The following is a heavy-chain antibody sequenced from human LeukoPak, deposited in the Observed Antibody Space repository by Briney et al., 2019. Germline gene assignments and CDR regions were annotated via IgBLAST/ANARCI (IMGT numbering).Heavy chain of an antibody. CDR3: AREWWELPNYSDY. D-gene: IGHD1-26*01. Sequence: GGSLRLSCAASGFTFSSYAMHWVRQAPGKGLEWVAVISYDGSNKYYADSVKGRFTISRDNSKNTLYLQMNSLRAEDTAVYYCAREWWELPNYSDYWGQGTLVTVSS. V-gene: IGHV3-30-3*01. CDR1: GFTFSSYA. CDR2: ISYDGSNK. J-gene: IGHJ4*02.